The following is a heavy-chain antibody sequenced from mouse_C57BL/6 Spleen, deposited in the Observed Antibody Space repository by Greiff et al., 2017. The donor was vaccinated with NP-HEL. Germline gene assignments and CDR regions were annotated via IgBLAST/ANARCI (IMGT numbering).Heavy chain of an antibody. D-gene: IGHD1-1*01. CDR3: ARDPYYGSRENAMDY. CDR2: INPNNGGT. CDR1: GYTFTDYN. J-gene: IGHJ4*01. V-gene: IGHV1-22*01. Sequence: EVQLQQSGPELVKPGASVKMSCKASGYTFTDYNMHWVKQSHGKSLEWIGYINPNNGGTSYNQKFKGKATLTVNKSSSTAYMELRSLTSEDSAVYYCARDPYYGSRENAMDYWGQGTSVTVSS.